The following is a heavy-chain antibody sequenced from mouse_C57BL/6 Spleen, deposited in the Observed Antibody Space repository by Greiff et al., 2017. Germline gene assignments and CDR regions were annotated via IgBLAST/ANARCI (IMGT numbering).Heavy chain of an antibody. D-gene: IGHD2-5*01. CDR1: GYTFTSYW. J-gene: IGHJ1*03. CDR3: ARSGSNYEGVDFDV. V-gene: IGHV1-64*01. CDR2: IHPNSGST. Sequence: QVQLQQSGAELVKPGASVKLSCKASGYTFTSYWMHWVKQRPGQGLEWIGMIHPNSGSTNYNEKFKSKATLTVDKSSSTAYMQLSSLTSEDSAVYYCARSGSNYEGVDFDVWGTGTTVTVSS.